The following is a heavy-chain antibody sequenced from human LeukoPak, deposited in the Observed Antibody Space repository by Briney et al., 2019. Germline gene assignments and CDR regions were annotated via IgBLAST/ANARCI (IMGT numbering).Heavy chain of an antibody. D-gene: IGHD6-6*01. Sequence: SETLSLTCTVSGGSISSYYWSWIRQPAGKGLEWIGRIYTSGSTNYNPSLKSRVTMSVDTSKNQFSLKLSSVTAADTAVYYCARGPGSSSSWDYYYYYMDVWGKGTTVTVSS. J-gene: IGHJ6*03. V-gene: IGHV4-4*07. CDR1: GGSISSYY. CDR3: ARGPGSSSSWDYYYYYMDV. CDR2: IYTSGST.